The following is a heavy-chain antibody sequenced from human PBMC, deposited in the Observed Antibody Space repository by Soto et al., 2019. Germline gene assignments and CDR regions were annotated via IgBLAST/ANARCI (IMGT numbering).Heavy chain of an antibody. D-gene: IGHD3-22*01. CDR1: GYTFTGYY. CDR3: ARTYYYDSSGYPLSFVAERLNWFDP. Sequence: ASVKVSCKASGYTFTGYYMHCVRQAPGQGLEWMGWINPNSGGTNYAQKFQGRVTMTRDTSISTAYMELSRLRSDDTAVYYCARTYYYDSSGYPLSFVAERLNWFDPWGQGTLVTVS. CDR2: INPNSGGT. J-gene: IGHJ5*02. V-gene: IGHV1-2*02.